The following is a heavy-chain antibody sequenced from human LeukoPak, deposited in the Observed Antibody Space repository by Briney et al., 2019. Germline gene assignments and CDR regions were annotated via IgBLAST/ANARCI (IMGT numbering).Heavy chain of an antibody. D-gene: IGHD6-13*01. V-gene: IGHV3-74*01. CDR3: TTTRLADAFHFDY. J-gene: IGHJ4*02. CDR1: GFTFSSYW. CDR2: INSDGSRT. Sequence: GGSLRLSCAASGFTFSSYWMHWVRQAPGKGLVWVSRINSDGSRTTYADAVKGRFTVSRDNAKNTLYLQMNSLRAEDTAVYYCTTTRLADAFHFDYGGQGTLVTVSS.